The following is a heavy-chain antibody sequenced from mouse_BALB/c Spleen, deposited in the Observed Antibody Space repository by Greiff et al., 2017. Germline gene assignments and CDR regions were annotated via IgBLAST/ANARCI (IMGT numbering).Heavy chain of an antibody. CDR3: ARRWDGYYFDY. J-gene: IGHJ2*01. CDR1: GYAFSSYW. Sequence: VKLVESGAELVRPGSSVKISCKASGYAFSSYWMNWVKQRPGQGLEWIGQIYPGDGDTNYNGKFKGKATLTADKSSSTAYMQLSSLTSEDSAVYFCARRWDGYYFDYWGQGTTRTVSS. D-gene: IGHD4-1*01. V-gene: IGHV1-80*01. CDR2: IYPGDGDT.